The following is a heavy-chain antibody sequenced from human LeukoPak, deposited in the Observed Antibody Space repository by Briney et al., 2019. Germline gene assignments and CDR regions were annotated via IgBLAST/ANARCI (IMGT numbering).Heavy chain of an antibody. V-gene: IGHV3-7*02. J-gene: IGHJ4*02. CDR2: IKQDGSEK. Sequence: PGGSLRLSCAASGFTLSNSWMSWVRQAPGKGLEWVANIKQDGSEKYYVDSVKGRFSIFRDNAKNSLYLQMNSLRAEDTAVYYCARMVRLDYWGQGTLVTVSS. CDR3: ARMVRLDY. D-gene: IGHD3-10*01. CDR1: GFTLSNSW.